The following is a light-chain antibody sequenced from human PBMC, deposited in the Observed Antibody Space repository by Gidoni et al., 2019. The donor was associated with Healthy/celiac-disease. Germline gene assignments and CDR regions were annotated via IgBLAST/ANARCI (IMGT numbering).Light chain of an antibody. V-gene: IGKV3-20*01. CDR2: GAS. CDR1: QSVSSSY. Sequence: EIVLTQSPVTLSLSPGERATLSCRASQSVSSSYLAWYQQKPGQAPRLLIYGASSGSGTDFTLTISRLEPEDVAVYCCQQYGSSPSFGGGTKVEIK. J-gene: IGKJ4*01. CDR3: QQYGSSPS.